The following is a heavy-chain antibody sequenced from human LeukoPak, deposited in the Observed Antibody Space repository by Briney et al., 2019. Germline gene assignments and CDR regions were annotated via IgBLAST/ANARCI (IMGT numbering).Heavy chain of an antibody. CDR3: ARRYGDYDDAFDI. Sequence: GESLKISCQASGYDFNNKWIAWVRQLPGKGLEWVGIIYPGDSKTRYSPSFEGQVTFSADKSISTAYLQWSSLKASDTAMYYCARRYGDYDDAFDIWGQGTMVTVSS. CDR2: IYPGDSKT. CDR1: GYDFNNKW. V-gene: IGHV5-51*01. J-gene: IGHJ3*02. D-gene: IGHD4-17*01.